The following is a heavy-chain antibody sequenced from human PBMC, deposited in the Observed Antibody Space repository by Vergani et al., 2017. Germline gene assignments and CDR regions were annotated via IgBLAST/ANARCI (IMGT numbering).Heavy chain of an antibody. D-gene: IGHD3-10*01. CDR1: GYTFTGYY. Sequence: QVQLVQSGAEVKKPGASVKVSCKASGYTFTGYYMHWVRQAPGQGLEWMGWIKPNSGGTNYAQKFQGRVTMTRDTSISTAYMELSRLRSDDTAAYYCARDLAGVYYGSWRADYWGQGTLVTVSS. J-gene: IGHJ4*02. CDR2: IKPNSGGT. V-gene: IGHV1-2*02. CDR3: ARDLAGVYYGSWRADY.